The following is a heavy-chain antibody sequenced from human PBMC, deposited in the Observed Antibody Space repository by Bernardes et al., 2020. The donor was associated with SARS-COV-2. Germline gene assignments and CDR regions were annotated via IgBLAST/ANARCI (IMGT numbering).Heavy chain of an antibody. CDR2: INPNSGGT. J-gene: IGHJ6*02. V-gene: IGHV1-2*02. Sequence: ASVKVSCKASGYTFTGNYIHWVRQAPGQGLEWMGWINPNSGGTNYAQKFQGRVTMTRDTSISTAYMDLSRLRYDDTAVYYCAIPPTNYDRYGMDVWGQGTTVTVSS. D-gene: IGHD3-22*01. CDR3: AIPPTNYDRYGMDV. CDR1: GYTFTGNY.